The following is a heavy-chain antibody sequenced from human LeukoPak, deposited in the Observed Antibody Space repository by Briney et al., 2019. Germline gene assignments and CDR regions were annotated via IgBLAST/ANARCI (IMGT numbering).Heavy chain of an antibody. CDR2: INSDGSST. CDR3: ARDSSGYMGDAFDI. V-gene: IGHV3-74*01. J-gene: IGHJ3*02. D-gene: IGHD3-22*01. CDR1: GFTFSSYA. Sequence: GGSLRLSCAASGFTFSSYAMSWVRQAPGKGLLWLSRINSDGSSTSYADSVKGRFTISRDNAKNTLYLQMNSLRAEDTAVYYCARDSSGYMGDAFDIWGQGTMVTVSS.